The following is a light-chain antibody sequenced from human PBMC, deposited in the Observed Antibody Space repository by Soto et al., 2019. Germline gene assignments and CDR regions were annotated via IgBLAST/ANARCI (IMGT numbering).Light chain of an antibody. CDR1: SSDVGNSIY. CDR2: DVS. CDR3: SAFTTDNFVI. Sequence: QSALTQPASVSGSPGQSITISCTGTSSDVGNSIYVSWYQHHPGKPPKLVIYDVSDRPSGISDRFSASKSGNTASLPNSGLQADDEADSYCSAFTTDNFVIFGGGTQLTVL. V-gene: IGLV2-14*03. J-gene: IGLJ2*01.